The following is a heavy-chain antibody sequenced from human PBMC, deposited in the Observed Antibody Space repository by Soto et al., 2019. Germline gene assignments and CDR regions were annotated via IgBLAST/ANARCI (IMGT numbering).Heavy chain of an antibody. CDR1: GGSISTVGHY. CDR2: IYHTGST. Sequence: SETLSLSCSVSGGSISTVGHYWTWIRQPPGKGLEWIGSIYHTGSTYYSKSLRSRLTMSVDTSKSQFSLRLSSVTAADTAVYYCARATGTLRSRNCDYWGQGSLVTVSS. J-gene: IGHJ4*02. CDR3: ARATGTLRSRNCDY. D-gene: IGHD1-1*01. V-gene: IGHV4-31*03.